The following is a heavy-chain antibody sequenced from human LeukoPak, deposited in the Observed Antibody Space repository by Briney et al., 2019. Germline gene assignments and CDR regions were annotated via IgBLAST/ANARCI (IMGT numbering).Heavy chain of an antibody. D-gene: IGHD3-10*01. CDR3: ASRNQEYYGSGSLQSDY. CDR2: ISYDGSNK. CDR1: GFTFSSYW. V-gene: IGHV3-30*03. Sequence: QTGGSLRLSCAASGFTFSSYWVSWVRQAPGKGLEWVAVISYDGSNKYYADSVKGRFTISRDNSKNTLYLQMNSLRAEDTAVYYCASRNQEYYGSGSLQSDYWGQGTLVTVSS. J-gene: IGHJ4*02.